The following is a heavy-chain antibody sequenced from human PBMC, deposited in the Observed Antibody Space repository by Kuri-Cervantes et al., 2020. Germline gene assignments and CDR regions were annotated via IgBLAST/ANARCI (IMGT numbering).Heavy chain of an antibody. Sequence: ASVKVSCKASGYTFTSYDINWVRQATGQGLEWMGWMNPNSGNTGYAQKFQGRVTMTRNTSISTAYMELSSLRSEYTAVYYCARDSTGYSWDYYYGMDVWGQGTTVTVSS. V-gene: IGHV1-8*01. D-gene: IGHD6-13*01. CDR2: MNPNSGNT. CDR1: GYTFTSYD. J-gene: IGHJ6*02. CDR3: ARDSTGYSWDYYYGMDV.